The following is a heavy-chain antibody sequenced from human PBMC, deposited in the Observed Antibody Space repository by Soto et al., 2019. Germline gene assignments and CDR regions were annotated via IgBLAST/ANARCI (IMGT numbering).Heavy chain of an antibody. D-gene: IGHD5-18*01. CDR3: ARLRGYSYGYDGAYYYGMDV. CDR1: GFTFSSYW. V-gene: IGHV3-7*05. CDR2: IKQDGSEK. Sequence: GGSLRLSCAASGFTFSSYWMSWVRQAPGKGLEWVANIKQDGSEKYYVDSVKGRFTISRDNAKNSLYLQMNSLRAEDTAVYYCARLRGYSYGYDGAYYYGMDVWGQGTTVTVSS. J-gene: IGHJ6*02.